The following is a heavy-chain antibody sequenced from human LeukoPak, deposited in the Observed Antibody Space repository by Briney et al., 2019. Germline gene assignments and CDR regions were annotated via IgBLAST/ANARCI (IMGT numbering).Heavy chain of an antibody. CDR3: ARAEGGGPQNFDY. CDR1: GFTFSSYA. Sequence: GGSLRLSCAASGFTFSSYAMSWVRQAPGKGLEWVSGISGRGGSTYYAVSAKGRFTISRDNSKNTVYLQLNSLRAEDTALYYCARAEGGGPQNFDYWGQGTLVTVPS. J-gene: IGHJ4*02. CDR2: ISGRGGST. D-gene: IGHD3-16*01. V-gene: IGHV3-23*01.